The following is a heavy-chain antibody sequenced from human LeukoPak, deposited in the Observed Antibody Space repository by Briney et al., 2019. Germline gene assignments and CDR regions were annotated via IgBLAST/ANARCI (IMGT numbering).Heavy chain of an antibody. CDR3: ARTAGYSSIVFDI. V-gene: IGHV3-7*02. CDR2: VKQDGSEK. CDR1: GFTFSNYW. D-gene: IGHD2-2*01. Sequence: PGGSLRLSCAASGFTFSNYWMSCVRQAPGKGLEWVANVKQDGSEKYYVDSVKGRFTISRDNAKNSLYLQMNSLRAEDTAVYNCARTAGYSSIVFDIWGQGTMVTVSS. J-gene: IGHJ3*02.